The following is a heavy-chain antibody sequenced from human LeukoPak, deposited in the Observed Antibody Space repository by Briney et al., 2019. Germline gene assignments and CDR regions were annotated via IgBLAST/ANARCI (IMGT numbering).Heavy chain of an antibody. Sequence: GGSLRLSCAASGFTVSSNYMSWVRQAPGKGLEWVSVIYSGGSTYYADFVKGRFTISRDNSKNTLYLQMNSLRAEDTAVYYCARGGYYDFWSGYYPFHYWGQGTLVTVSS. J-gene: IGHJ4*02. D-gene: IGHD3-3*01. V-gene: IGHV3-53*01. CDR2: IYSGGST. CDR3: ARGGYYDFWSGYYPFHY. CDR1: GFTVSSNY.